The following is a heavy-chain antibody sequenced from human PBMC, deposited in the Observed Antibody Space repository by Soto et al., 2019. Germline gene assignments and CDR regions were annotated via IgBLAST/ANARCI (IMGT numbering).Heavy chain of an antibody. J-gene: IGHJ6*02. CDR1: GASIRSGAY. D-gene: IGHD6-19*01. Sequence: PSETLSLTCTVSGASIRSGAYWGWIRQPPGKGLEWIGSIYSIGNTYYNPSLKSGVTISADTSKNQFSLNLISVTAADTAVYYCRRSSRHSTDVWGQGITVTVSS. V-gene: IGHV4-38-2*02. CDR3: RRSSRHSTDV. CDR2: IYSIGNT.